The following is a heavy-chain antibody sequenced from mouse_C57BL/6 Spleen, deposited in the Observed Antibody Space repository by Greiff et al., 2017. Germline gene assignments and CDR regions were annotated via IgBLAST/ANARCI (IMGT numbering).Heavy chain of an antibody. CDR3: AKTAPSYYSNYNSYWYFDV. V-gene: IGHV2-5*01. CDR2: IWRGGST. Sequence: QVQLQQSGPGLVQPSQSLSITCTVSGFSLTSYGVHWVRQSPGKGLEWLGVIWRGGSTDYNAAFMSRLSITKDNSKSQVFFKMNSLQADDTAIYYCAKTAPSYYSNYNSYWYFDVWGTGTTVTVAS. J-gene: IGHJ1*03. D-gene: IGHD2-5*01. CDR1: GFSLTSYG.